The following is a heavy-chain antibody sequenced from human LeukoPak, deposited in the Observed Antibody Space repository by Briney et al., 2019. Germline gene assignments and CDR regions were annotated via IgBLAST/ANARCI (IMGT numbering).Heavy chain of an antibody. CDR1: GYTFTSYA. J-gene: IGHJ3*02. V-gene: IGHV1-18*01. Sequence: GASVKVSCKASGYTFTSYAISWVRQAPGQGLEWMGWINTYNGNTNYAQKLQGRVTMTTDTSTSTAYMELSSLRSDDTAVYYCARRSNDAFDIWGQGTMVTVSS. CDR2: INTYNGNT. CDR3: ARRSNDAFDI.